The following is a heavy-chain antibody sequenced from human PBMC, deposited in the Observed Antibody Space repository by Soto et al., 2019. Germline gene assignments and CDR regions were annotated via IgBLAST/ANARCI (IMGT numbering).Heavy chain of an antibody. CDR3: ARVIPGVEAWFDP. CDR2: ISAYTDTP. CDR1: GYTFTNFG. Sequence: ASVKVSCKASGYTFTNFGVTWVRRAPGQGLEWMGWISAYTDTPNYAQKFQGRVTMTIDTSTSTAYMDLRSLTSDDTAVYYCARVIPGVEAWFDPSGQGTLATVSS. J-gene: IGHJ5*02. V-gene: IGHV1-18*01. D-gene: IGHD2-2*01.